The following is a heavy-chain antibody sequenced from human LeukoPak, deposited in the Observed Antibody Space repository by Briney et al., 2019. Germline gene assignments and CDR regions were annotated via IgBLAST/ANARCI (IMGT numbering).Heavy chain of an antibody. CDR1: GYTFTSYG. J-gene: IGHJ4*02. CDR2: ISAYNGNT. Sequence: ASVKVSCKASGYTFTSYGISWVRQAPGQGLEWMGWISAYNGNTNYAQKLQGRVTMTTDTPTSTAYMELRSLRSDDTAVYYCARDGGLHDYVWGSYRYTVHPPDYWGQGTLVTVSS. D-gene: IGHD3-16*02. CDR3: ARDGGLHDYVWGSYRYTVHPPDY. V-gene: IGHV1-18*01.